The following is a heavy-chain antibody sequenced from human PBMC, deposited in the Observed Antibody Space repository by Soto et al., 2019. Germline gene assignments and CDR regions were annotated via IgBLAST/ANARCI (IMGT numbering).Heavy chain of an antibody. CDR3: VTARGGTASLLAA. CDR1: GYRFSDNH. D-gene: IGHD3-16*01. CDR2: LNPYSGAT. Sequence: ASVKVSCKASGYRFSDNHVHWVRQAHGQGLEWMVWLNPYSGATPYALKDQGRITLTRDTSLSTSFMDLNGVISDDAAVYFCVTARGGTASLLAAWGQGTLVTVSS. V-gene: IGHV1-2*02. J-gene: IGHJ5*01.